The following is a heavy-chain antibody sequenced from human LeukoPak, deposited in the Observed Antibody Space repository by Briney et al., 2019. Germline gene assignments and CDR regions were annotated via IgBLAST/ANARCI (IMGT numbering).Heavy chain of an antibody. CDR3: ARGWRFYYGSGRSDAFDI. D-gene: IGHD3-10*01. CDR1: GGSIRSYY. J-gene: IGHJ3*02. CDR2: IYTSGST. V-gene: IGHV4-4*07. Sequence: SETLSLTCTVSGGSIRSYYWSWIRQPAGKGLEWIGHIYTSGSTNYNPSLKSRVTMSVDTSKNQFSLKLSSVTAADTAVYFCARGWRFYYGSGRSDAFDIWGQGTMVTVSS.